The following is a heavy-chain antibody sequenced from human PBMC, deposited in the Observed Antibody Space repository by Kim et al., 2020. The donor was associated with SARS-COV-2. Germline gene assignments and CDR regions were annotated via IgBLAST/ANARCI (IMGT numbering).Heavy chain of an antibody. D-gene: IGHD5-18*01. V-gene: IGHV1-2*04. CDR2: INPNSGGT. Sequence: ASVKVSCKASGYTFTGYYMHWVRQAPGQGLEWMGWINPNSGGTNYAQKFQGWVTMTRDTSISTAYMELSRLRSDDTAVYYCARDGYSYGDSHYYYGMDVWGQGTTVTVSS. CDR1: GYTFTGYY. J-gene: IGHJ6*02. CDR3: ARDGYSYGDSHYYYGMDV.